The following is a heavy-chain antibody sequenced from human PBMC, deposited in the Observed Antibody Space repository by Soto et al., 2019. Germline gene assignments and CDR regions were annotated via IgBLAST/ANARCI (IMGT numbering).Heavy chain of an antibody. J-gene: IGHJ6*02. Sequence: LRLSCAASGFTFSSYSMNWVRQAPGKGLEWVSSISSSSSYIYYADSVKGRFTISRDNAKNSLYLQMNSLRAEDTAVYYCATSLGGNYGYYYYYGMDVWGQGTTVTVSS. D-gene: IGHD4-4*01. CDR2: ISSSSSYI. CDR3: ATSLGGNYGYYYYYGMDV. V-gene: IGHV3-21*01. CDR1: GFTFSSYS.